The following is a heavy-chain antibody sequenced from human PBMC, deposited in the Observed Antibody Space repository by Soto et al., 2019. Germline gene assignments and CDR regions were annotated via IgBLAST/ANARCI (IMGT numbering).Heavy chain of an antibody. Sequence: PGGSLRLSCAASGFIFNRFGMHWVRQAPGKGLEWVATISYDGKNTYCRDTVKGRFTISRDNDQNTLYLQMNSLRVEDTAVYYCAILGSPSITIFGVVPPIYYYGMDVWGQGTTVTVSS. D-gene: IGHD3-3*01. CDR3: AILGSPSITIFGVVPPIYYYGMDV. V-gene: IGHV3-30*03. J-gene: IGHJ6*02. CDR1: GFIFNRFG. CDR2: ISYDGKNT.